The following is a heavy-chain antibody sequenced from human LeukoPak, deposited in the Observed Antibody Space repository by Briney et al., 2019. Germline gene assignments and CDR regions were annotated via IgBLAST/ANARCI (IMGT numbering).Heavy chain of an antibody. J-gene: IGHJ5*02. CDR1: GGSISSYY. V-gene: IGHV4-4*07. CDR3: ARDPYSSSSWADYWFDP. Sequence: SETLSLTCTVSGGSISSYYWSWIRQPAGKGLEWIGRIYTSGSTNYNPSLKSRVTMSVDTSKNQFSLKLSSVTAADTAVYYCARDPYSSSSWADYWFDPWGQGTLVTVSS. CDR2: IYTSGST. D-gene: IGHD6-6*01.